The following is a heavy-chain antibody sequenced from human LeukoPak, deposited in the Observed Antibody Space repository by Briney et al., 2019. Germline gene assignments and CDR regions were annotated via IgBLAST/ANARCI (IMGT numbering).Heavy chain of an antibody. CDR3: ASSLAAAGPYYFDS. Sequence: WETLSLTCTVSGGSISSYYWSWIRQPPGKGLEWIGYIYYSGCTNYNPSLNSRVTISVDMSKNQFSLKLTSVSAADTAVYYCASSLAAAGPYYFDSWGQGTLVTVTS. V-gene: IGHV4-59*01. CDR2: IYYSGCT. J-gene: IGHJ4*02. D-gene: IGHD6-13*01. CDR1: GGSISSYY.